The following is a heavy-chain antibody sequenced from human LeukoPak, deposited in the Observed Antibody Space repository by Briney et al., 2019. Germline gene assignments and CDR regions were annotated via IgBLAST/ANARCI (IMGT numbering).Heavy chain of an antibody. V-gene: IGHV1-2*02. Sequence: ASVKVSCKASGYTFTGYYMHWVRQAPGQGLEWMGCINPNSGGTNYAQKFQGRVTITRNTSISTAYMELSSLRSEDTAVYYCASVLSYYDFWSGYSSDAFDIWGQGTMVTVSS. CDR1: GYTFTGYY. D-gene: IGHD3-3*01. CDR2: INPNSGGT. CDR3: ASVLSYYDFWSGYSSDAFDI. J-gene: IGHJ3*02.